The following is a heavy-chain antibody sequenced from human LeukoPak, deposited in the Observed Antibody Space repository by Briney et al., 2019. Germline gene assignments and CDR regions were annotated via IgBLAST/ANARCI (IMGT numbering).Heavy chain of an antibody. CDR3: AKDLNAAAPGY. J-gene: IGHJ4*02. CDR2: IWYDGSNK. D-gene: IGHD6-13*01. V-gene: IGHV3-33*06. Sequence: GGSLRLSCAASGFTFSSYGMHWVRQAPGKGLEWVAVIWYDGSNKYYADSVKGRFTISRDNSKNTLYLQMNSLGAEDTAVYYCAKDLNAAAPGYWGQGTLVTVSS. CDR1: GFTFSSYG.